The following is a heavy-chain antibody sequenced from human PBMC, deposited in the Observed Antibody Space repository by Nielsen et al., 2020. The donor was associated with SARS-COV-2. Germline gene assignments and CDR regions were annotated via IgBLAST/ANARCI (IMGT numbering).Heavy chain of an antibody. Sequence: GGSLRLSCAASGFTFSSYGMHWVRQAPGKGLEWVAVIWYDGSNKYYADSVKSRVTISRDNSKNTLYLQMNSLRAEDTAIYYCAGDGGGGYDIREGFDYWGQGTLVTVSS. CDR1: GFTFSSYG. J-gene: IGHJ4*02. CDR3: AGDGGGGYDIREGFDY. CDR2: IWYDGSNK. V-gene: IGHV3-33*01. D-gene: IGHD3-9*01.